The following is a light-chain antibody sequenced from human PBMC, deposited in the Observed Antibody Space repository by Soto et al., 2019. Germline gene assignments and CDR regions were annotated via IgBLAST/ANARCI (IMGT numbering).Light chain of an antibody. V-gene: IGKV1-5*03. J-gene: IGKJ1*01. Sequence: DIQMTQSPSTLSASVGDRVTITCRASQSINNWLAWYQQKPGKAPKLFIFKASTLESGVPSRFSGSGSGTEFTLSISSLQPDGFATYFCQQYESFPQTFGQGTKVDIK. CDR3: QQYESFPQT. CDR2: KAS. CDR1: QSINNW.